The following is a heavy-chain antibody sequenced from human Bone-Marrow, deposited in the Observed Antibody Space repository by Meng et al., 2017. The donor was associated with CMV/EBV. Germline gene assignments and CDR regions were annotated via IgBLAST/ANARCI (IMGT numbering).Heavy chain of an antibody. CDR3: ARGHTVTTSYYYGMAV. V-gene: IGHV1-8*03. D-gene: IGHD4-11*01. CDR1: GYTFTSYG. Sequence: ASVKVSCKASGYTFTSYGISWVRQATGQGLEWMGWMNPNSGNTGYAQKFQGRVTITRNTSISTAYMELSSLRSEDTAVYYCARGHTVTTSYYYGMAVWGPGTTVTGSS. J-gene: IGHJ6*01. CDR2: MNPNSGNT.